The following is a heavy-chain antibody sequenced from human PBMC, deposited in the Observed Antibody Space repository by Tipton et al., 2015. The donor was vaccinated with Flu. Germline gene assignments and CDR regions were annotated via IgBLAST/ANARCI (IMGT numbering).Heavy chain of an antibody. CDR2: ISYDGSNK. Sequence: SLRLSCAASGFTFSSYGMHWVRQAPGKGLEWVAVISYDGSNKYYADSVKGRFTISRDNSKNTLYLPMNSLRAEDTAVYYCANQDFDYWGQGTLVTVSS. V-gene: IGHV3-30*18. CDR3: ANQDFDY. CDR1: GFTFSSYG. J-gene: IGHJ4*02.